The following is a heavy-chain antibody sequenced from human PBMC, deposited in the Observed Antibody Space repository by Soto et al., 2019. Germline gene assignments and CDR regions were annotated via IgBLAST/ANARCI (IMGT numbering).Heavy chain of an antibody. D-gene: IGHD5-12*01. CDR3: ARGGWLQAGYYFDY. Sequence: QVQLQQWGAGLLKPSETLSLTCAVYNGSFSVYYWTWIRQPPGKGLEWIGEINHSGSTNYNPSLKSRVTISVDTSKNQFSLKLSSVTAADTAVYYCARGGWLQAGYYFDYWGQGTLVTVSS. CDR1: NGSFSVYY. CDR2: INHSGST. V-gene: IGHV4-34*02. J-gene: IGHJ4*02.